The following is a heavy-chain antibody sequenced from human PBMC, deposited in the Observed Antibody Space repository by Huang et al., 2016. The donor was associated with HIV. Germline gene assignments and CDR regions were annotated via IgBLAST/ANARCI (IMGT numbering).Heavy chain of an antibody. D-gene: IGHD1-20*01. J-gene: IGHJ4*02. Sequence: QVQLVQSGAELKKPGSSVKVSCKASGGTFSSHTITWVRQAPGQGFEWMGEIGPMLRTGNNAQNFQGRVTMTADEATATAYLELSSLKFEDTAIYYCARGLSGNIDSWGQGSLVTVSS. CDR2: IGPMLRTG. CDR1: GGTFSSHT. V-gene: IGHV1-69*01. CDR3: ARGLSGNIDS.